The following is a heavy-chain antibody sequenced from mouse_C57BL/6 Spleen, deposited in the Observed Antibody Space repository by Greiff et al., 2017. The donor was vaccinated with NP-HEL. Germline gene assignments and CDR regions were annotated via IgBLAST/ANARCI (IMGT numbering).Heavy chain of an antibody. V-gene: IGHV1-19*01. J-gene: IGHJ2*01. CDR3: ARGDYYGSSYLDY. CDR1: GYTFTDYY. CDR2: INPYNGGT. D-gene: IGHD1-1*01. Sequence: VQLKESGPVLVKPGASVKMSCKASGYTFTDYYMNWVKQSHGKSLEWIGVINPYNGGTSYNQKFKGKATLTVDKSSSTAYMELNSLTSEDSAVYYCARGDYYGSSYLDYWGQGTTLTVSS.